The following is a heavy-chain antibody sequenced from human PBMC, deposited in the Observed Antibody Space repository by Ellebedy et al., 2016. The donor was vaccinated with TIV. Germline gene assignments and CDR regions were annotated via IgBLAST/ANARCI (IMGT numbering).Heavy chain of an antibody. D-gene: IGHD4-17*01. CDR3: ARRALITVTTADC. Sequence: SETLSLTCTVTGYSISSGYYWGWIRQPPGKGLEWIGSFYYSGNIYYNPSLKSRVTISVDTSKNQFSLKLSSVTAADTAVYYCARRALITVTTADCWGQGTLVTVSS. CDR2: FYYSGNI. J-gene: IGHJ4*02. V-gene: IGHV4-38-2*02. CDR1: GYSISSGYY.